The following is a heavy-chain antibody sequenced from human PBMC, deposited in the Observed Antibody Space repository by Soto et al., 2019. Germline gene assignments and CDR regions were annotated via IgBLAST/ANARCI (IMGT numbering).Heavy chain of an antibody. V-gene: IGHV4-34*01. CDR3: ARGPNYLGY. CDR1: GGSFSGYY. J-gene: IGHJ4*02. D-gene: IGHD1-1*01. CDR2: INHSGST. Sequence: SETLSLTCTVYGGSFSGYYWNWIRQPPGKGLEWIGEINHSGSTNYNSSLKSRVTISVDTSKNQISLKLSSVTAADTAVYYCARGPNYLGYWGQGTLVTVSS.